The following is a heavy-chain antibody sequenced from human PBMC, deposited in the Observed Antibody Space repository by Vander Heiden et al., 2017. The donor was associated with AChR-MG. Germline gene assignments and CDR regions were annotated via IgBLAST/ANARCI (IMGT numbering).Heavy chain of an antibody. V-gene: IGHV1-18*01. Sequence: QVQLVQSGADVKKPGASVKVFCKSSGYTLTSHGISGVRPAPGQELEWMGWISAYNGNTNSAQKLQGRVTMTTDTSTSTAYLELRSLRSDDTAVYYCARDLPQIWVGELPQGAAFDIWGQGTMVTVSS. CDR2: ISAYNGNT. CDR1: GYTLTSHG. CDR3: ARDLPQIWVGELPQGAAFDI. J-gene: IGHJ3*02. D-gene: IGHD3-10*01.